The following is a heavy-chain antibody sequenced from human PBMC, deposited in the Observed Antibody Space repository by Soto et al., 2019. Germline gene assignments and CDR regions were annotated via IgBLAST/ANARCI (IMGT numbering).Heavy chain of an antibody. CDR3: ARISGRFGASHFDF. J-gene: IGHJ4*02. CDR2: ILSDVEQ. CDR1: GFSLTNVQKG. D-gene: IGHD3-10*01. V-gene: IGHV2-26*01. Sequence: QVTLKESGPVLVQATETLTLTCNVSGFSLTNVQKGVAWIRQPPGKALEWLAHILSDVEQSYKSSLKKRLTLSQDTSKSKVVLFMTIVEPVDTATYYCARISGRFGASHFDFWGQGSSVIVSS.